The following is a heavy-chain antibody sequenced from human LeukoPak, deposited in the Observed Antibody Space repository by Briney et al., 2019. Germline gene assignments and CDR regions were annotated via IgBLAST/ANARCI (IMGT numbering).Heavy chain of an antibody. V-gene: IGHV1-69*13. J-gene: IGHJ4*02. Sequence: SVKVSCKASGGTFSSYAISWVRQAPGQGLEWMGGIIPIFGTANYAQKFQGRVTITADESTSTAYMELSSLRSEDTAVYYCARDGVCDILTGLDYWGQGTLVTVSS. D-gene: IGHD3-9*01. CDR2: IIPIFGTA. CDR3: ARDGVCDILTGLDY. CDR1: GGTFSSYA.